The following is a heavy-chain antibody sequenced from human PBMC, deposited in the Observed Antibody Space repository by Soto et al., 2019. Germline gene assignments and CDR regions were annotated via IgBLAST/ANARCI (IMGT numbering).Heavy chain of an antibody. D-gene: IGHD3-3*01. CDR3: ARIRVLEPEHYYYYYYYMDV. V-gene: IGHV6-1*01. J-gene: IGHJ6*03. CDR1: GDSVSSNSAA. CDR2: TYYRSKWYN. Sequence: QVQLQQSGPGLVKPSQTLSLTCAISGDSVSSNSAAWNWIRQSPSRGLEWLGRTYYRSKWYNDYAVSVKSRITINPDTSNNQFSLLLNSVAPEDTAVYYCARIRVLEPEHYYYYYYYMDVWGKGTTVTVSS.